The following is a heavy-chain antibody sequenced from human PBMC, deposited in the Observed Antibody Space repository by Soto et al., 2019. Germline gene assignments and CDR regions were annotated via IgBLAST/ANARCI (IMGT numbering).Heavy chain of an antibody. Sequence: EVQLVESGGGLVQPGESLRLSCAASGFTFSSYAMHWVRQAPGKGLEYVSAITSNGGNTDYASSVKGRFTISRDNSKNTLYLQMGSLRAEDMAVYYCARRIPFGYGMDVWGQGTTVTVSS. V-gene: IGHV3-64*01. CDR2: ITSNGGNT. J-gene: IGHJ6*02. CDR1: GFTFSSYA. CDR3: ARRIPFGYGMDV. D-gene: IGHD2-21*01.